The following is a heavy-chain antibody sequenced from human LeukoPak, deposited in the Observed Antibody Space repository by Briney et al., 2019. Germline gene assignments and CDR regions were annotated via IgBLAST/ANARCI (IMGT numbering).Heavy chain of an antibody. Sequence: ASVKVSCKASGYTFTTYGITWVRQAPGQGLEWMGWISAYNGNTNYAQKFQGRVTMTTDTSTTTAYMELRSLRSDDTAVYYCAKLGASGYFDYWGQGSLVTVSS. CDR2: ISAYNGNT. CDR1: GYTFTTYG. CDR3: AKLGASGYFDY. V-gene: IGHV1-18*04. J-gene: IGHJ4*02. D-gene: IGHD1-26*01.